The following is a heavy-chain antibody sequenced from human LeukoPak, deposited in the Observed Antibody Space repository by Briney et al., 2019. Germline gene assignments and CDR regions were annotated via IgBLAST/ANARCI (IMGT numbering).Heavy chain of an antibody. J-gene: IGHJ4*01. Sequence: SETLSLTCTVFGASINNNFWTWIRQPPGEGLEWIGYIYSSGSANYNPSLKSRVIISGDTSKNQISLNLTSVTAADTAVYFCARHRDYYDTWGHGTLVTVSS. CDR1: GASINNNF. CDR3: ARHRDYYDT. D-gene: IGHD3-22*01. V-gene: IGHV4-59*08. CDR2: IYSSGSA.